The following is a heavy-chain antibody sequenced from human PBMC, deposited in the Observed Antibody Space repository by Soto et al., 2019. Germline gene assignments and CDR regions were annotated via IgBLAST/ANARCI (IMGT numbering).Heavy chain of an antibody. CDR3: ARDTAGYSRYDIDY. CDR2: ISSSSSYI. J-gene: IGHJ4*02. D-gene: IGHD5-12*01. Sequence: GGSLRLSCAASGFTFSSYSMNWVRQAPGKGLEWVSSISSSSSYIYYADSVKGRFTITRDNAKNSLYLQMNSLRAEDTAVYYCARDTAGYSRYDIDYWGQGTLVTVSS. CDR1: GFTFSSYS. V-gene: IGHV3-21*01.